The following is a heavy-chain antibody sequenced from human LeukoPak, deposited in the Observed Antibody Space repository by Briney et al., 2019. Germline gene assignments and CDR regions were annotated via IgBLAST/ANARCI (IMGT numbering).Heavy chain of an antibody. D-gene: IGHD3-10*01. CDR2: INSDGSST. Sequence: GGSLRLSCAATGFTFSSYWRHWVRHAPGKGLVWVSRINSDGSSTTYPASVNGRFTISRDNAKNTLYLQMNSLRAEDTAVYYCARDGVVWFGELSPPMDVWGQGTTVTVSS. CDR1: GFTFSSYW. V-gene: IGHV3-74*01. J-gene: IGHJ6*02. CDR3: ARDGVVWFGELSPPMDV.